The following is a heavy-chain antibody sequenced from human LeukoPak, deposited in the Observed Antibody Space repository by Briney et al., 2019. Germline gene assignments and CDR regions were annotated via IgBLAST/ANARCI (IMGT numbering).Heavy chain of an antibody. CDR2: ISSGGST. J-gene: IGHJ1*01. CDR3: ARPTAATSLSASFQQ. Sequence: GGSLRLSYAGSGFNFQYAWMTWVRQAPGKGLEWVSVISSGGSTYYADSVKGRFTISRDNAKNTLYLQMNGLRAEDTAVYYCARPTAATSLSASFQQWGQGTLVTVSS. CDR1: GFNFQYAW. V-gene: IGHV3-66*04. D-gene: IGHD2-15*01.